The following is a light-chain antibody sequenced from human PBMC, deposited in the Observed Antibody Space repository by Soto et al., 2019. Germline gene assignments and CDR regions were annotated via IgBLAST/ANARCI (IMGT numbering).Light chain of an antibody. Sequence: IVMTQSPLSLPVTPGEPAAISCRSSQSLLHSNGYNYLDWYLQRPGHAPQRLISLGSIRASGVPDRFRGSGSGTYFTLKISRVEAEDVRVYYCMPALQTPLLTFGPGTKVDLK. J-gene: IGKJ3*01. V-gene: IGKV2-28*01. CDR3: MPALQTPLLT. CDR1: QSLLHSNGYNY. CDR2: LGS.